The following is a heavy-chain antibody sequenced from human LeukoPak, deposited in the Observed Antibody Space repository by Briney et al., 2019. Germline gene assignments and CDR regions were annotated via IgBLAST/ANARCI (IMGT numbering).Heavy chain of an antibody. CDR1: GFTFSNYG. CDR3: AKDTPSSPEVLLWFGELLD. CDR2: ISYDGSNK. D-gene: IGHD3-10*01. Sequence: PGGSLRLSCEASGFTFSNYGMHWVRQAPGKGLEWVAVISYDGSNKYQADSVKGRFTISRDNSKNTLYLQMNSLRAEDTAVYYCAKDTPSSPEVLLWFGELLDWGQGTLVTVSS. J-gene: IGHJ4*02. V-gene: IGHV3-30*18.